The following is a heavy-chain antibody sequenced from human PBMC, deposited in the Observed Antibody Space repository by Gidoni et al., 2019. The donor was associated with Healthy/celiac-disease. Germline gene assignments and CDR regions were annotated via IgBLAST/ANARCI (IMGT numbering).Heavy chain of an antibody. Sequence: QVQLVQSGAEVKKPGASVKVSCKVSGYTLPELSMHWVRQAPGKGLEWMGGFDPEDGETIYAQKFQGRVTMTEDTSTDTAYMELSSLRSEDTAVYYCATLRRYDSSGYYVGAFDIWGQGTMVTVSS. J-gene: IGHJ3*02. CDR1: GYTLPELS. V-gene: IGHV1-24*01. D-gene: IGHD3-22*01. CDR2: FDPEDGET. CDR3: ATLRRYDSSGYYVGAFDI.